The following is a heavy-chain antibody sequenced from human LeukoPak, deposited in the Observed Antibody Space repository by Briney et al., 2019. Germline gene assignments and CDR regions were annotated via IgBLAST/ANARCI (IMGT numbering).Heavy chain of an antibody. CDR2: ISGSGSGGST. Sequence: GGSLRLSCAASGFTVNNAWMSWVRQAPGKGLEWGSTISGSGSGGSTYYADSVKGRFTISRDNSKNTLYLQMNSLRAEDTAVYYCAKSGYNRFDYWGQGTLVTVSS. CDR1: GFTVNNAW. CDR3: AKSGYNRFDY. V-gene: IGHV3-23*01. D-gene: IGHD5-24*01. J-gene: IGHJ4*02.